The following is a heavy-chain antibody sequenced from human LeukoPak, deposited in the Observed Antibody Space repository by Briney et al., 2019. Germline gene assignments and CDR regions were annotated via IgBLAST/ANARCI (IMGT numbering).Heavy chain of an antibody. D-gene: IGHD3-3*01. Sequence: GGSLRLSCAASGFIFRNYWMSWVRQAPGKGLEWVSSISSSSSYIYYADSVKGRFTISRDNAKNSLYLQMNSLRAEDTAVYYCASGNYDFWSGYRPFDYWGQGTLVTVSS. CDR2: ISSSSSYI. CDR1: GFIFRNYW. V-gene: IGHV3-21*01. J-gene: IGHJ4*02. CDR3: ASGNYDFWSGYRPFDY.